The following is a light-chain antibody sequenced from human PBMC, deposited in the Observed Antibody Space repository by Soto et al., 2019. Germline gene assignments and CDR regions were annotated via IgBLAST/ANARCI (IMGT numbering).Light chain of an antibody. CDR1: SSNIGAGYD. CDR3: QSYDSSLRYV. CDR2: GNS. Sequence: QCVMTQPPSVSGAPGQRVTISCTGSSSNIGAGYDVHWYQQLPGTAPKLLIYGNSNRPSGVPDRFSGSKSGTSASLAITGLQAEDEADYYCQSYDSSLRYVFGTGTKVTVL. J-gene: IGLJ1*01. V-gene: IGLV1-40*01.